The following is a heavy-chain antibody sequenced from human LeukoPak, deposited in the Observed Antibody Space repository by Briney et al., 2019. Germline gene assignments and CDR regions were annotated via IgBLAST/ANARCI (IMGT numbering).Heavy chain of an antibody. J-gene: IGHJ2*01. CDR1: GFTVSSNY. CDR3: ARGAGDRPYWYFDL. V-gene: IGHV3-66*01. D-gene: IGHD7-27*01. Sequence: PGGSLRLSCAASGFTVSSNYMSWVRQAPGKGLDWVSVIYSGGTTRYADSVKGRFIISRDDSRNTLYLQMNSLRDEDTAVYYCARGAGDRPYWYFDLWGRGTLVTVSS. CDR2: IYSGGTT.